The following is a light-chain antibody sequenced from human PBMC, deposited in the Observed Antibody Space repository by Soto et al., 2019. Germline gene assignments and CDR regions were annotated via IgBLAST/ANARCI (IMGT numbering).Light chain of an antibody. CDR2: VAS. J-gene: IGKJ1*01. Sequence: DIQMTQSPSLVSASVGDRVTITCRASQGISRWLAWYQQKPGKAPNLLIYVASRLQSGVPSRFRGSGSGTDFSLTISSLQPEDFATYYCQQSNSFPWTFGQGTKVDIK. CDR1: QGISRW. V-gene: IGKV1-12*01. CDR3: QQSNSFPWT.